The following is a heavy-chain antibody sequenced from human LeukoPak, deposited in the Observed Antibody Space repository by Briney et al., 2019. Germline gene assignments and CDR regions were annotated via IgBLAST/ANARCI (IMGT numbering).Heavy chain of an antibody. CDR2: INHSGST. V-gene: IGHV4-39*07. D-gene: IGHD3-10*01. CDR3: ARGRHYSDAFDI. Sequence: SETLSLTCTVSGGSISSSSYYWGWIRQPPGKGLEWIGEINHSGSTNYNPSLKSRVTISVDTSKNQFSLKLSSVTAADTAVYYCARGRHYSDAFDIWGQGTMVTVSS. CDR1: GGSISSSSYY. J-gene: IGHJ3*02.